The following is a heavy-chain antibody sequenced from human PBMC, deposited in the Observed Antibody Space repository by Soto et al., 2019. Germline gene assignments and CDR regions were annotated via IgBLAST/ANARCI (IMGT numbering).Heavy chain of an antibody. CDR2: TNPSGGST. D-gene: IGHD5-12*01. Sequence: ASVKVSCKASGYTFTSYYMHWVRQAPGQGLEWMGITNPSGGSTSYAQKFQGRVTMTRDTSTSTVYMELSSLRSEDTAVYYCARGGSRDGYNFRYYYYYGMDVWGEGTTVTVSS. CDR1: GYTFTSYY. J-gene: IGHJ6*04. CDR3: ARGGSRDGYNFRYYYYYGMDV. V-gene: IGHV1-46*01.